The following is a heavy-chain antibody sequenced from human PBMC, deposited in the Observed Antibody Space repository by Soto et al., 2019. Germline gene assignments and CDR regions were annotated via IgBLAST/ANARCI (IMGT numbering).Heavy chain of an antibody. J-gene: IGHJ6*02. CDR2: IYSGGST. D-gene: IGHD3-3*01. CDR1: GFTVSSNY. CDR3: ASPHYDFWSGSPGSGYGMDV. Sequence: HPGGSLRLSCAASGFTVSSNYMSWVRQAPGKGLEWVSVIYSGGSTYYADSVKGRFTISRDNSKNTLYLQMNSLRAEDTAVYYCASPHYDFWSGSPGSGYGMDVWGQGTTVTVSS. V-gene: IGHV3-53*01.